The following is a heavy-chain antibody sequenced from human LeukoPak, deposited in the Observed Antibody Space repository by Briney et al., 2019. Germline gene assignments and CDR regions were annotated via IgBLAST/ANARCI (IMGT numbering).Heavy chain of an antibody. CDR3: AKGSSVWWGTSFDY. CDR1: GFTFSSYA. V-gene: IGHV3-23*01. CDR2: ISGSGSST. D-gene: IGHD6-19*01. J-gene: IGHJ4*02. Sequence: GGSLRLSCAASGFTFSSYAMSWVRQAPGKGLEWVSAISGSGSSTYYADSVKGRFTISRDNSKNTLYLQMNSMRAEDTAVYYCAKGSSVWWGTSFDYWGQGTLVTVSS.